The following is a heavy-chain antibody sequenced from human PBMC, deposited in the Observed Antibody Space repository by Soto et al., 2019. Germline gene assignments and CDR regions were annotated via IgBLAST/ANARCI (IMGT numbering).Heavy chain of an antibody. D-gene: IGHD3-3*01. CDR3: ARDRLRFLEWSDGPDY. CDR1: GFTFSSYW. CDR2: IKQDGSEK. Sequence: GGSLRLSCAASGFTFSSYWMSWVRQAPGKGLEWVANIKQDGSEKYYVDSVKGRFTISRDNAKNSLYLQMNSLRAEDTAVYYCARDRLRFLEWSDGPDYWGQGTLVTVSS. J-gene: IGHJ4*02. V-gene: IGHV3-7*01.